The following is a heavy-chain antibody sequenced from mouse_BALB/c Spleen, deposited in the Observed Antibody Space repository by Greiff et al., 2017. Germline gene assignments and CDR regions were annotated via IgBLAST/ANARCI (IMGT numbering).Heavy chain of an antibody. CDR2: ISYSGST. Sequence: EVQGVESGPGLVKPSQSLSLTCTVTGYSITSDYAWNWIRQFPGNKLEWMGYISYSGSTSYNPSLKSRISITRDTSKNQFFLQLNSVTTEDTATYYCARGLRREYFDVWGAGTTVTVSS. CDR1: GYSITSDYA. D-gene: IGHD1-1*01. CDR3: ARGLRREYFDV. J-gene: IGHJ1*01. V-gene: IGHV3-2*02.